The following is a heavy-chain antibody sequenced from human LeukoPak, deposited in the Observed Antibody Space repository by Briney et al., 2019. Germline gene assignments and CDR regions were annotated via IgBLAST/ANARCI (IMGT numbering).Heavy chain of an antibody. D-gene: IGHD5-18*01. CDR3: ARVHTRRGYSYGPADY. Sequence: SVKVSCKASGGTFSSYAISWVRQAPGQGLEWMGGIIPIFGTANYAQKFQGSVTITTDESTSTAYMELSSLRSEDTAVYYCARVHTRRGYSYGPADYWGQGTLVTVSS. V-gene: IGHV1-69*05. CDR2: IIPIFGTA. J-gene: IGHJ4*02. CDR1: GGTFSSYA.